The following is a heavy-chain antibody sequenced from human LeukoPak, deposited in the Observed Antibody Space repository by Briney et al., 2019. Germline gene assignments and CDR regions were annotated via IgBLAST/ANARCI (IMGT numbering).Heavy chain of an antibody. D-gene: IGHD3-22*01. CDR1: GYTFTSYG. V-gene: IGHV1-18*01. Sequence: GASVTVSCKASGYTFTSYGISWVRQAPGQGLEGMGWISAYNGNTNYAQKLQGRVTMTTDPSTSTAYMELRSLRSDDTAVYYCARVEYYYDSSGYFPPDYWGQGTLVTVSS. CDR3: ARVEYYYDSSGYFPPDY. J-gene: IGHJ4*02. CDR2: ISAYNGNT.